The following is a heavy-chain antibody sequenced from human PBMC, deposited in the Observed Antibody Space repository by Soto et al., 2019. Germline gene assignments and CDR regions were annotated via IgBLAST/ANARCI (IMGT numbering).Heavy chain of an antibody. V-gene: IGHV1-69*13. CDR2: IIPIFGTA. Sequence: VASVKVSCKASGGTFSSYAISWVRQAPGQGLEWMGGIIPIFGTANYAQKFQGRVTITADESTSTAYMELSSLRSEDTAVYYCARDQRHGSGSYKARGYFDYWGQGTLVTVSS. CDR1: GGTFSSYA. CDR3: ARDQRHGSGSYKARGYFDY. J-gene: IGHJ4*02. D-gene: IGHD3-10*01.